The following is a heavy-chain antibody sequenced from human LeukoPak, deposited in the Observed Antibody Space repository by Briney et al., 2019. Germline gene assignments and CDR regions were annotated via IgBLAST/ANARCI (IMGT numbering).Heavy chain of an antibody. CDR2: ISGSGGST. D-gene: IGHD4-11*01. J-gene: IGHJ6*03. CDR1: GLTFSSYA. V-gene: IGHV3-23*01. Sequence: GGSLRLSCAASGLTFSSYAMSWVRQAPGKGLEWVSAISGSGGSTYYADSVKGRFTISRDNSKNTLYLQMNSLRAEDTAVYYCAKSKLSYYYYMDVWGKGTTVTVSS. CDR3: AKSKLSYYYYMDV.